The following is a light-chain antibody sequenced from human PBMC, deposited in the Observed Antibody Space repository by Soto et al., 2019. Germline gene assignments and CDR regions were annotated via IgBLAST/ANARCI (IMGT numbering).Light chain of an antibody. Sequence: DIQMTQSPSSLSASVGDRVTITCRSSQSISSYLNWYQQKPGKAPKLLIYAASSLQSGVPSRFSGSGYGTDFTLTISSLQPEDFATYYCQQSYSTVFTFGPGTKVDIE. CDR1: QSISSY. CDR2: AAS. CDR3: QQSYSTVFT. J-gene: IGKJ3*01. V-gene: IGKV1-39*01.